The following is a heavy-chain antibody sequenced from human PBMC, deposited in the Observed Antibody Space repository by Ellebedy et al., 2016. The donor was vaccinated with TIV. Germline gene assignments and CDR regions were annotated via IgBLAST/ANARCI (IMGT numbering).Heavy chain of an antibody. CDR3: ARVVVPAANDAFDI. J-gene: IGHJ3*02. D-gene: IGHD2-2*01. CDR1: GFTFSSYS. CDR2: ISSSSSYI. Sequence: GGSLRLXXAASGFTFSSYSMNWVRQAPGKGLEWVSSISSSSSYIYYADSVKGRFTISRDNAKNSLYLQMNSLRAEDTAVYYCARVVVPAANDAFDIWGQGTMVTVSS. V-gene: IGHV3-21*01.